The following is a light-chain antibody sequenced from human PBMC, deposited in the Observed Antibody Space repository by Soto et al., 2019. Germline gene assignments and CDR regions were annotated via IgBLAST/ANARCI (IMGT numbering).Light chain of an antibody. CDR1: LSVGIN. CDR2: GAS. Sequence: ETVMTQSPATLSVSPGERATLSCRASLSVGINLAWYQQRPGQAPRLLIYGASTRATGIPVRFSGSGSGTEFTLTISSLQSEDFGFYYCQQYNKWPLFTFGPGTRVDMK. V-gene: IGKV3-15*01. J-gene: IGKJ3*01. CDR3: QQYNKWPLFT.